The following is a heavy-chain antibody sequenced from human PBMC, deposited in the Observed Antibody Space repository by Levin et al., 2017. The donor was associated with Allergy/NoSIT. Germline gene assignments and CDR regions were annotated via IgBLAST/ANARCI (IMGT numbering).Heavy chain of an antibody. V-gene: IGHV3-21*01. CDR3: SRDFGDDS. CDR2: IGRTGPYI. D-gene: IGHD3-10*01. CDR1: GFTFSNYN. Sequence: LSLTCAASGFTFSNYNMNWVRQAPGKGLEWVASIGRTGPYIYYADSLKGRFTISRDNAKNSLFLQMNSLRAEDTAIYYCSRDFGDDSWGQGTLVTVSS. J-gene: IGHJ4*02.